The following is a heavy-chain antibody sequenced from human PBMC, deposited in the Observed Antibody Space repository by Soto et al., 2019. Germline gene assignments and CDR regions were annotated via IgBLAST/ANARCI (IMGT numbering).Heavy chain of an antibody. CDR3: ARDPYLWYSSSFDYYYYYGMDV. D-gene: IGHD6-6*01. CDR2: ISAYNGNT. J-gene: IGHJ6*02. Sequence: ASVKVSCKASGYTFTSYGISWVRQAPGQGLEWMGWISAYNGNTNYAQKLRGRVTMTTDTSTSTAYMELRSLRSDDTAVYYCARDPYLWYSSSFDYYYYYGMDVWGQGTTVTVSS. CDR1: GYTFTSYG. V-gene: IGHV1-18*04.